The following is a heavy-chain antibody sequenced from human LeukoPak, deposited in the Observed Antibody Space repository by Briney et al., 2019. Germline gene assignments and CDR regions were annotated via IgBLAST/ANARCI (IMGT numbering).Heavy chain of an antibody. V-gene: IGHV4-34*01. CDR2: IDHIGVT. CDR3: ASTSQLGSYNWFDP. CDR1: GASLSDYY. D-gene: IGHD6-6*01. J-gene: IGHJ5*02. Sequence: SETLSLTCAVYGASLSDYYWSWIRQPPGKGLEWTGEIDHIGVTKYNPSLKGRLTISRDTSKNQFSLDLTSVTAADTAVYYCASTSQLGSYNWFDPWGQGTLVNVS.